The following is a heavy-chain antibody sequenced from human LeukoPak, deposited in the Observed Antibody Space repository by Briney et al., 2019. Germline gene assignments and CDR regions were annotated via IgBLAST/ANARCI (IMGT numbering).Heavy chain of an antibody. V-gene: IGHV3-53*01. Sequence: PGGSLRLSCAASGFTVSSNYMSWVRQAPGKGLEWVSVIYSGGSTYYADSVKGRFTISRDNSKNTLYLQMNSLRAEDTAVYYCARETVDTATNDAFDIWGQGTMVTVSS. D-gene: IGHD5-18*01. J-gene: IGHJ3*02. CDR2: IYSGGST. CDR1: GFTVSSNY. CDR3: ARETVDTATNDAFDI.